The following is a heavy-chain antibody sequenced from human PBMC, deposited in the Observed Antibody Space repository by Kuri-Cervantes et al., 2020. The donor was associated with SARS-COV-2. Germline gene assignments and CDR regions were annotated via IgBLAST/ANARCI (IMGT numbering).Heavy chain of an antibody. CDR1: GGTFSSYT. J-gene: IGHJ3*02. D-gene: IGHD6-19*01. CDR3: ARCGWRAAGKIDAFDI. V-gene: IGHV1-69*06. Sequence: SVKVSCKASGGTFSSYTISWVRQAPGQGLEWMGGIIPIFGTANYAQKFQGRVTITADKSTSTAYMELSSLRSEDTAVYYRARCGWRAAGKIDAFDIWGQGTMVTVSS. CDR2: IIPIFGTA.